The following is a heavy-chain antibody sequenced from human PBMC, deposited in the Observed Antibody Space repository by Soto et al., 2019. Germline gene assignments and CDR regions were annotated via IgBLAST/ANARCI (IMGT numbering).Heavy chain of an antibody. J-gene: IGHJ4*02. D-gene: IGHD3-9*01. CDR3: AKDTWSVLRYFSAPFDY. V-gene: IGHV3-23*01. Sequence: GGSLRLSCAASGFTFSSYAMSWVRQAPGKGLEWVSAISGSGGSTYYADSVKGRFTISRDNSKNTLYLQMNSLRAEDTAVYYCAKDTWSVLRYFSAPFDYWGQGTLVTVSS. CDR2: ISGSGGST. CDR1: GFTFSSYA.